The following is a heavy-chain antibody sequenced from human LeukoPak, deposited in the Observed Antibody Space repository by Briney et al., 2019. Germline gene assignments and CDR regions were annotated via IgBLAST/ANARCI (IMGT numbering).Heavy chain of an antibody. V-gene: IGHV3-7*03. Sequence: QRGGSLRLSCAASGFTFSHFWMIWVRQAPGKGLEWVANINQRGNEKYYVDSVKGRFTISRDNAKNSVDLQMNNLSAEDTAIYYCARDLGPVDSTGFDYWGQGTLVTVSS. D-gene: IGHD3-22*01. CDR3: ARDLGPVDSTGFDY. CDR1: GFTFSHFW. J-gene: IGHJ4*02. CDR2: INQRGNEK.